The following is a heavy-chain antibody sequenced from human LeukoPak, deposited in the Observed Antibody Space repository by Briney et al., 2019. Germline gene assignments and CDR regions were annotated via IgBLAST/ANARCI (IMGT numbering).Heavy chain of an antibody. Sequence: SETLSLTCTVSGGSISSYYWSWIRQPAGKGLEWIGRIYTSGSTNYNPSLKSRVTMSVETSKNQFSLKLSSVTAADTAVYYCARAGGSSGYGGRGAFDIWGQGTMVTVSS. CDR3: ARAGGSSGYGGRGAFDI. CDR1: GGSISSYY. D-gene: IGHD5-12*01. V-gene: IGHV4-4*07. J-gene: IGHJ3*02. CDR2: IYTSGST.